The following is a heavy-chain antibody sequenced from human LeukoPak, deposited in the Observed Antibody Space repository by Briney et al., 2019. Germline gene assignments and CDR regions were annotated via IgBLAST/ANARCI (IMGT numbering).Heavy chain of an antibody. CDR1: GFTFSIYA. Sequence: PGGSLRLSCAASGFTFSIYAMSWVRQAPGKGLEWVSAISGSGDSTYYADSVKGRFTISRDNSKNTLYLQMNSLRAEDTAVYYCAKDPVAANGTGKINWFDPWGHGTLVTVSS. CDR2: ISGSGDST. D-gene: IGHD3-10*01. V-gene: IGHV3-23*01. J-gene: IGHJ5*02. CDR3: AKDPVAANGTGKINWFDP.